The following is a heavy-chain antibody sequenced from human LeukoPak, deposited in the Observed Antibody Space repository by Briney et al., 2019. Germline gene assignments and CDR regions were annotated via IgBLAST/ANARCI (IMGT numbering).Heavy chain of an antibody. CDR3: ARDRSGTYLLYYFDY. D-gene: IGHD2-2*01. CDR2: IHYSGTT. V-gene: IGHV4-38-2*02. CDR1: GYSVTSDYY. J-gene: IGHJ4*02. Sequence: SETLSLTCTVSGYSVTSDYYWGWIRQSPGKGLEWIGSIHYSGTTAYNPSLKSRVTISVATSNNQFSMNPNSVTATDTAVYYCARDRSGTYLLYYFDYWGQGTLVTVSS.